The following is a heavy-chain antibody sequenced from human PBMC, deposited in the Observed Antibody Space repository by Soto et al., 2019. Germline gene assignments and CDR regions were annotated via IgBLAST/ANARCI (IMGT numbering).Heavy chain of an antibody. D-gene: IGHD3-22*01. CDR3: AGGYYYVGSGPYLYIYGMDV. Sequence: SETLSLTCTVSGGSISTHYWSWIRQVPGRGLEWIGYIYYNGNTNYNPSLKGRVTVSIAPSESQFSLELTSVSAADTAVYFCAGGYYYVGSGPYLYIYGMDVWDQGTTVTVSS. V-gene: IGHV4-59*11. CDR1: GGSISTHY. CDR2: IYYNGNT. J-gene: IGHJ6*02.